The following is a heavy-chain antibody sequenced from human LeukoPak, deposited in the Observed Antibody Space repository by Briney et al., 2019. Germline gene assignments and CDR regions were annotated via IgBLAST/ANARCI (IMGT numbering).Heavy chain of an antibody. D-gene: IGHD2-15*01. CDR2: INYSGNT. CDR3: ARGLGGPNYYYMDV. V-gene: IGHV4-59*01. Sequence: SETLSLTCSVSGDSIDIYYWSWIRQPPGKGLEYIGYINYSGNTNYNPSLRGRVTMSLDTKNQFSLKLTSVTAADTAIYYCARGLGGPNYYYMDVWGKGTTVTVSS. CDR1: GDSIDIYY. J-gene: IGHJ6*03.